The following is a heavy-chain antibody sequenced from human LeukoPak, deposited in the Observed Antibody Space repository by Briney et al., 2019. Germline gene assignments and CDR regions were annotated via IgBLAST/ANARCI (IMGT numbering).Heavy chain of an antibody. V-gene: IGHV1-69*13. J-gene: IGHJ3*02. CDR2: IIPIFGTA. CDR1: VGTFSSYA. CDR3: ARAPSKRPFGALTWGI. Sequence: SVKVSCKASVGTFSSYATSWVRQAPGQGLEWMGGIIPIFGTANYAQKFQGRVTITADESTSTAYMELSSLRSEDTAVYYCARAPSKRPFGALTWGIWGQGTMVTVSS. D-gene: IGHD1-26*01.